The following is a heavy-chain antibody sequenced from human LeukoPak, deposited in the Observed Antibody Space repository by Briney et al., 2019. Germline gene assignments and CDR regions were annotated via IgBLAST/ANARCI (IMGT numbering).Heavy chain of an antibody. CDR2: ISGGGDDT. V-gene: IGHV3-23*01. D-gene: IGHD3-22*01. CDR3: AKDSRKSSVHFPYYYYYHYGLDV. Sequence: GGSLRLSCAVSGFIFSSSAMSWVRQAPGEGLEWVSAISGGGDDTSYADSARGRFTVSRDNSKNTLYLQMNSLRAEDTAVYYCAKDSRKSSVHFPYYYYYHYGLDVWGKGTTVTVSS. J-gene: IGHJ6*04. CDR1: GFIFSSSA.